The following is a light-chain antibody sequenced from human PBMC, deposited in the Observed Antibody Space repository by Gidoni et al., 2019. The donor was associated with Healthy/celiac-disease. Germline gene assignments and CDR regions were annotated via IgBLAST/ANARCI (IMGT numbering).Light chain of an antibody. Sequence: QSVLTQPPSVFGATGQRVTISFTGSSSNIGAGYDVHWYQQLPGTAPKLLIYGNSNRPSGVPDRFSGSKSGTSASLAITGLQAEDEADYYCQSYDSSLRRVFGGGTKLTVL. CDR2: GNS. J-gene: IGLJ3*02. V-gene: IGLV1-40*01. CDR3: QSYDSSLRRV. CDR1: SSNIGAGYD.